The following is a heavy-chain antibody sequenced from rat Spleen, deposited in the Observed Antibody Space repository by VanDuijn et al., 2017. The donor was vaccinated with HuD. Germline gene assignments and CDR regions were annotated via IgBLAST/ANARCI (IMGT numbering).Heavy chain of an antibody. V-gene: IGHV3-1*01. CDR2: ISYSGST. CDR3: ARYAGYYGYTGYFDY. D-gene: IGHD1-9*01. J-gene: IGHJ2*01. Sequence: EVQLQESGPGLVKPSQSLSLTCSVTGYSITSNYWGWIRKFPGNKMEWIGHISYSGSTSYNPSLKSRISITRDTSKNQFFLQLNSVTTEDTATYYCARYAGYYGYTGYFDYWGQGVMVTVSS. CDR1: GYSITSNY.